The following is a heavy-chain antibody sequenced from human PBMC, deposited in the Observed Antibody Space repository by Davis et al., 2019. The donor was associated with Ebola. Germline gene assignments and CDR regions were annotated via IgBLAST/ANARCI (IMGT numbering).Heavy chain of an antibody. Sequence: GESLKISCAASGFTFSSYAMSWVRQAPGKGLEWVSAISGSGGSTYYADSVKGRFTISRDNSKNTLYLQMNSLRAEDTAVYYCAKDHSGLRDFDYWGQGTLVTVSS. D-gene: IGHD5-12*01. J-gene: IGHJ4*02. CDR2: ISGSGGST. CDR1: GFTFSSYA. V-gene: IGHV3-23*01. CDR3: AKDHSGLRDFDY.